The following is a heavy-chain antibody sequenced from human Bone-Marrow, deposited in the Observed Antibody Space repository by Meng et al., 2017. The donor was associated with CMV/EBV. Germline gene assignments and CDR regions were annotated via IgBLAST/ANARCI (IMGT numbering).Heavy chain of an antibody. V-gene: IGHV4-39*07. CDR3: ARVPPRWGLGAFEI. CDR2: IYYSGST. D-gene: IGHD3-16*01. J-gene: IGHJ3*02. CDR1: GGSISSSSYY. Sequence: SGGSISSSSYYWGWIRQPPGKGLEWIGSIYYSGSTYYNPSLKSRVTISVDTSKNQFSLKLSSVTAADTAVYYCARVPPRWGLGAFEIWGQGTMVTVSS.